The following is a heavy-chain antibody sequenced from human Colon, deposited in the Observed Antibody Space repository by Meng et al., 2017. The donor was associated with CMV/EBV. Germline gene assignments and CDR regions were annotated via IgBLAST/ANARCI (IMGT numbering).Heavy chain of an antibody. CDR1: GGSISSSSYY. J-gene: IGHJ4*02. D-gene: IGHD6-13*01. V-gene: IGHV4-39*07. Sequence: QRQLQESGPGLLKPSETLSLTCTVPGGSISSSSYYWGWIRQPPGKGLEWIGSIYYSGSTYYNPSLKSRVTISVDTSKNQFSLKLSSVTAADTAVYYCARAAAAGEYYFDYWGQGTLVTVSS. CDR2: IYYSGST. CDR3: ARAAAAGEYYFDY.